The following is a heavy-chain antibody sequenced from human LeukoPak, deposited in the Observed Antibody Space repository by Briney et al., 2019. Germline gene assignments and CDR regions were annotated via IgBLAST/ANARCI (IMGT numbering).Heavy chain of an antibody. D-gene: IGHD1-26*01. Sequence: PGRSLRLSCAASGFTFSSYAMHWVRQAPGKGLEWVAIISYDVTNKFYADTVKGRFTISRDNSKNTLYLQMNSLRTEDTAVYYCAYGDSGSYSFDYRGQGTLVTVSS. CDR3: AYGDSGSYSFDY. CDR2: ISYDVTNK. J-gene: IGHJ4*02. CDR1: GFTFSSYA. V-gene: IGHV3-30*03.